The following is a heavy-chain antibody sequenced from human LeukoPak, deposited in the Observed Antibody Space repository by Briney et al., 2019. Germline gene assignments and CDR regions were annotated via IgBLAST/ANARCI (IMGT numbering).Heavy chain of an antibody. Sequence: SETLSLTCSVSGTSMNNYWWSWIRQPPGTGLEWIGNIYYTGNTNYNPSLKSRVSISVDTSKSQFSLTLRSVGAADTAVYYCSRRPYYYDTSNPAYYYYMDVWGKGTTVTVSS. V-gene: IGHV4-59*08. D-gene: IGHD3-22*01. CDR2: IYYTGNT. CDR3: SRRPYYYDTSNPAYYYYMDV. CDR1: GTSMNNYW. J-gene: IGHJ6*03.